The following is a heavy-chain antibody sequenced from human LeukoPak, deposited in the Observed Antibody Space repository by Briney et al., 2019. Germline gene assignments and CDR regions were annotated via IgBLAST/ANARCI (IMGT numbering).Heavy chain of an antibody. Sequence: GGSLRLSCAGSGFIFSNYAMRWVRQAPGKGLEWVSAISGGGGTTYYANSVKGRFTVSRDNSKNTLYLQMNSLRAEDTAVYYCASRTLPTAPVMVTWGQGTLVIVSS. D-gene: IGHD5-18*01. CDR2: ISGGGGTT. V-gene: IGHV3-23*01. CDR1: GFIFSNYA. J-gene: IGHJ4*02. CDR3: ASRTLPTAPVMVT.